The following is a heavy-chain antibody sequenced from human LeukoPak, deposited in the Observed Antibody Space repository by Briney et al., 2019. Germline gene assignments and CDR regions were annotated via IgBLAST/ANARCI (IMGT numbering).Heavy chain of an antibody. CDR3: ARETYCSSTSCYDY. D-gene: IGHD2-2*01. CDR1: GYTFTSYG. J-gene: IGHJ4*02. Sequence: GASVKVSCKASGYTFTSYGISWVRQAPGQGLEWMGWISAYNGNTNYAQKVQGRVTMTTDTSTSTAYMELRSLRSDDTAVYYCARETYCSSTSCYDYWGQGTLVTVSS. V-gene: IGHV1-18*01. CDR2: ISAYNGNT.